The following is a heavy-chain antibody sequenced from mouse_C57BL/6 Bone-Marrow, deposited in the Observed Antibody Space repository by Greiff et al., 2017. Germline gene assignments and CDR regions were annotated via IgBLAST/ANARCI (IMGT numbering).Heavy chain of an antibody. CDR1: GYTFTSYW. Sequence: QVQLQQPGAELVRPGSSVKLSCKASGYTFTSYWMHWVKQRPIQGLEWIGNIDPSDSETHYNQKFKDKATLTVDKSSSTAYMQLSSLTSEDSAVYYCARGRYYGSSHFDYWGQGTTLPVSS. V-gene: IGHV1-52*01. CDR3: ARGRYYGSSHFDY. D-gene: IGHD1-1*01. J-gene: IGHJ2*01. CDR2: IDPSDSET.